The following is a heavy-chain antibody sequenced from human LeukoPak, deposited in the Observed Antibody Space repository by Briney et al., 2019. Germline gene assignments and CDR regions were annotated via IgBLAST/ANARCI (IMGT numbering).Heavy chain of an antibody. J-gene: IGHJ4*02. CDR3: ANDITWYSSSEGD. Sequence: GGSLRLSCAASGFTFDDYAMHWVRQAPGKGLEWVSLISGDGGSTYYADSVKGRFTISRDNSKNSLYLQMNSLRTEDTYISYCANDITWYSSSEGDWGQGTLVTVSS. CDR1: GFTFDDYA. V-gene: IGHV3-43*02. D-gene: IGHD6-6*01. CDR2: ISGDGGST.